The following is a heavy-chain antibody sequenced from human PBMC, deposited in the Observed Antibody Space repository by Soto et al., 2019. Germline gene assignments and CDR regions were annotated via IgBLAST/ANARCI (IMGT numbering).Heavy chain of an antibody. CDR3: ATDPPPRGGGSSGCGY. V-gene: IGHV3-21*01. CDR1: GFTFSSYS. CDR2: ISSSSSYI. D-gene: IGHD2-15*01. J-gene: IGHJ4*02. Sequence: EVQLVESGGGLVKPGGSLRLSCAASGFTFSSYSMNWVRQAPGKGLEWVSSISSSSSYIYYADSVKGRFTISRDNARNSLVLQINSLRAEDTAVYYCATDPPPRGGGSSGCGYWGQGTLVTVSS.